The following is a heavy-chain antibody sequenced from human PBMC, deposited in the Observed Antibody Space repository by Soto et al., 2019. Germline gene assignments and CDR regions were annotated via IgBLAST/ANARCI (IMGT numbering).Heavy chain of an antibody. Sequence: QVQLMQSGTEVKKPGASVKVSCKASGYTFANYGISWVRQAPGQGLEWVGWITATNGATNYAPKVHGRVTMTMDTSTGTAYMDLRSLRSDDTAIYYCVRDLKYFRVNGNWFDSLGQGTLVAVSS. V-gene: IGHV1-18*04. D-gene: IGHD1-1*01. CDR3: VRDLKYFRVNGNWFDS. CDR1: GYTFANYG. J-gene: IGHJ5*01. CDR2: ITATNGAT.